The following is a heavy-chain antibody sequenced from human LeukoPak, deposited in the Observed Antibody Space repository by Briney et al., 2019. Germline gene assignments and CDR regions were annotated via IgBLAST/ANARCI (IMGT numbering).Heavy chain of an antibody. J-gene: IGHJ3*02. CDR3: AKDYWRSSTSPLFEDAFDI. D-gene: IGHD2-2*01. CDR1: GGSISSGGYC. CDR2: IFHSGST. Sequence: SQTXSLTCTVSGGSISSGGYCWGWIRQPPGKGLEWIGDIFHSGSTYYNPSLKSRFTISVDTSKNQFSLKLSSVTATDTAVYYCAKDYWRSSTSPLFEDAFDIWGQGTMVTVSS. V-gene: IGHV4-30-2*01.